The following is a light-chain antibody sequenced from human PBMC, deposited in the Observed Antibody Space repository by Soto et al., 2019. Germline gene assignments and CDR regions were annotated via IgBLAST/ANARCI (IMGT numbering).Light chain of an antibody. CDR1: RSDVGAYNY. J-gene: IGLJ1*01. CDR3: SSYTNINTRACV. CDR2: EVT. V-gene: IGLV2-14*01. Sequence: SALTQPASVSGSPGQSIAISCTGTRSDVGAYNYVSWYQQHPGKAPKLMISEVTNRPSGVSDRFSGSKSGNTASLTISGLQAEDEAEYYCSSYTNINTRACVFGTGTKVTVL.